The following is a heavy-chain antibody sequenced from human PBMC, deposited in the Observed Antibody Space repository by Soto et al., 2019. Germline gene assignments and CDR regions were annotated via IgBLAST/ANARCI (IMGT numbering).Heavy chain of an antibody. CDR1: GYTLTELS. D-gene: IGHD2-15*01. CDR3: ASHTYIVPVS. CDR2: FDPEDGET. J-gene: IGHJ5*02. V-gene: IGHV1-24*01. Sequence: ASVQVSCKVSGYTLTELSMHWVRQAPGKGLEWMGGFDPEDGETIYAQKFQGRVTMTEDTSTDTAYMELNSLRAEDTALYYCASHTYIVPVSWGQGTQVTVSS.